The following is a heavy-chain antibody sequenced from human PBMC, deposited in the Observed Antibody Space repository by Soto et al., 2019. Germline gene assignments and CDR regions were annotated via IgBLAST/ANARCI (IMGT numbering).Heavy chain of an antibody. CDR1: GYSFSTYW. J-gene: IGHJ3*02. CDR2: IYPGDSDT. CDR3: ATAYVYDFENSNYYRDAFDI. V-gene: IGHV5-51*01. Sequence: PGESLKISCTGSGYSFSTYWIAWVRQMPGKGLEWMGIIYPGDSDTRYSPSFEAHVTISADKSTSTAFLQWSSLKASDTAMYYCATAYVYDFENSNYYRDAFDIWGQGTLVTVS. D-gene: IGHD3-22*01.